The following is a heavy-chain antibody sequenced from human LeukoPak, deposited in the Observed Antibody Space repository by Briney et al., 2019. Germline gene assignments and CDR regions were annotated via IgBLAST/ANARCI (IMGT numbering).Heavy chain of an antibody. V-gene: IGHV4-4*07. CDR2: IFTSGST. J-gene: IGHJ6*02. CDR1: GGSINSFY. Sequence: SETLSLTCTVSGGSINSFYWSWIQQPAGKGLEWIGRIFTSGSTNYNPSLKSRVTMSLDTSKNQFSLNLSSVTAADMAVYYCARSPLEWLLRDYSGMDVWGQGTTVTVSS. CDR3: ARSPLEWLLRDYSGMDV. D-gene: IGHD3-3*01.